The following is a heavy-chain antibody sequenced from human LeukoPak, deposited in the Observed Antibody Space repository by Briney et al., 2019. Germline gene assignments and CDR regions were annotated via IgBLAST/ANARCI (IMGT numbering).Heavy chain of an antibody. V-gene: IGHV1-18*01. CDR1: GGTFSSYA. J-gene: IGHJ5*02. CDR2: ISAYNGNT. D-gene: IGHD6-19*01. CDR3: AGRRIAGAGKGWFDP. Sequence: ASVKVSCKASGGTFSSYAISWVRQAPGQGLEWMGWISAYNGNTNYAQKLQGRVTMTTDTSTSTAYMELRSLRSDDTAVYYCAGRRIAGAGKGWFDPWGQGTLVTVSS.